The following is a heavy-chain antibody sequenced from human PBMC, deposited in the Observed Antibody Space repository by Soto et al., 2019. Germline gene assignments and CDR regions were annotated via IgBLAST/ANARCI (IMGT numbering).Heavy chain of an antibody. CDR3: ARDDDYEANGFDY. CDR1: VFTFSRYD. D-gene: IGHD2-8*01. CDR2: IVNDGSIR. J-gene: IGHJ4*02. V-gene: IGHV3-33*01. Sequence: LXLSCAASVFTFSRYDMHWVRQAPGEGLEWMAVIVNDGSIRDHADSVKGRFTISRDNSKNTLYLQMNNLRAEDTAMYYCARDDDYEANGFDYWGQGTLVTVYS.